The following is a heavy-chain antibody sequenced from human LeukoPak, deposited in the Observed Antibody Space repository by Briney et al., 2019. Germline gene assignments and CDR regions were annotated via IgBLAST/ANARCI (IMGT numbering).Heavy chain of an antibody. CDR1: GFTFSSYG. D-gene: IGHD6-13*01. J-gene: IGHJ4*02. CDR2: ISSSSSYI. V-gene: IGHV3-21*01. CDR3: ARDLGQQLVWNPFGY. Sequence: GGSLRLSCAASGFTFSSYGMHWVRQAPGKGLEWVSSISSSSSYIYYADSVKGRFTISRDNAKNSLYLQMNSLRAEDTAVYYCARDLGQQLVWNPFGYWGQGTLVTVSS.